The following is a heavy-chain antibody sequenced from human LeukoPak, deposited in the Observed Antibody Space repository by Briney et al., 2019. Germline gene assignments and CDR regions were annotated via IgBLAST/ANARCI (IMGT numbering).Heavy chain of an antibody. V-gene: IGHV4-4*07. CDR1: GYSISSGYY. CDR2: IYTSGST. CDR3: ARESRIQLWLSLDY. Sequence: SETLSLTCTVSGYSISSGYYWSWIRQPAGKGLEWIGRIYTSGSTNYNPSLKSRVTMSVDTSKNQFSLKLSSVTAADTAVYYCARESRIQLWLSLDYWGQGTLVTVSS. J-gene: IGHJ4*02. D-gene: IGHD5-18*01.